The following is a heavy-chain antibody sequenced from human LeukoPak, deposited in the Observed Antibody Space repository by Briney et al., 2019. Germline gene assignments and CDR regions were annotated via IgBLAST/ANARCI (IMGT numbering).Heavy chain of an antibody. CDR3: AREGWQWLVHAFDI. CDR2: IYNSGST. Sequence: SETLSLTCTVSGSSISSSSYYWGWIRQSPGRGLEWIGYIYNSGSTYYNPSLKSRVTIAVDTSKNQFSLKLISVTAADTAVYYCAREGWQWLVHAFDIWGQGTMVTVSS. D-gene: IGHD6-19*01. J-gene: IGHJ3*02. CDR1: GSSISSSSYY. V-gene: IGHV4-39*07.